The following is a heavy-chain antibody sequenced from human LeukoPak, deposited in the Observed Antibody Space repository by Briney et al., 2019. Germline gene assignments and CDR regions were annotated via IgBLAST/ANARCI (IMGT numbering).Heavy chain of an antibody. CDR3: ANGGGEWYYYGSGTPEWVY. Sequence: SETLSLTCTVSGVSISSSSYYWGWIRQPPGKGLEWIGSIYYSRSTYYNPSLKSRVTISVDTSKNQFSLKLSSVTAADTAVYYCANGGGEWYYYGSGTPEWVYWGQGTLVTVSS. J-gene: IGHJ4*02. V-gene: IGHV4-39*01. CDR1: GVSISSSSYY. CDR2: IYYSRST. D-gene: IGHD3-10*01.